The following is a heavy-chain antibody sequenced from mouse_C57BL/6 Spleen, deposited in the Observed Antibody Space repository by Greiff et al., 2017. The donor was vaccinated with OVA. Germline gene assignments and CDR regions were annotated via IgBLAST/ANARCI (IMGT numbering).Heavy chain of an antibody. CDR2: IDPGDGET. Sequence: EVQLQQSGAELVKPGASVKLSCTASGFTITDYNMHWVKQRTEQGLEWIGGIDPGDGETKYAQNFQGKATITADTSSNTAYLQLSSLTSEDTAVYYCARPTVSYAMDYWGQGTSVTVSS. CDR1: GFTITDYN. J-gene: IGHJ4*01. D-gene: IGHD2-10*01. V-gene: IGHV14-2*01. CDR3: ARPTVSYAMDY.